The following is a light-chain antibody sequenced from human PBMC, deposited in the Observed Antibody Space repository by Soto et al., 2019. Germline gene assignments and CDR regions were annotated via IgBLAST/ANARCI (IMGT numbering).Light chain of an antibody. J-gene: IGLJ1*01. Sequence: QSVLTQPPSVSGAPGQRITISCTGSSSNIGAGYDVHWYRQLPGTAPELLIFADTKRPSGVPDRFSGSKSGTSASLAITGLQAEDEADYYCQSYDRSLSGSFFGTGTKLTVL. CDR3: QSYDRSLSGSF. V-gene: IGLV1-40*01. CDR2: ADT. CDR1: SSNIGAGYD.